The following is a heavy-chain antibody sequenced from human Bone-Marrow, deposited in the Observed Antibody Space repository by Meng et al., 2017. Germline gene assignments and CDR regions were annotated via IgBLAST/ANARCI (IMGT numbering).Heavy chain of an antibody. CDR1: GFSLSNARMG. D-gene: IGHD3-9*01. CDR3: ARKYYNILTGYYHFAY. CDR2: IFSNDEK. J-gene: IGHJ4*02. V-gene: IGHV2-26*01. Sequence: SGPTLVKPTETFTLTCTLSGFSLSNARMGVSWIRQPPGKSLEWLAHIFSNDEKSYSTSLKSRLTSTKDTYKSQVILTMTNMDTVDTATYCCARKYYNILTGYYHFAYWGQGKLV.